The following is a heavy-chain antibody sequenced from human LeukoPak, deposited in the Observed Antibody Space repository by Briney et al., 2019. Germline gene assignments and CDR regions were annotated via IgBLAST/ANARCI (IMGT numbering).Heavy chain of an antibody. CDR2: IYYSGST. CDR1: GGSISSYY. D-gene: IGHD4-23*01. J-gene: IGHJ4*02. Sequence: SETLSLTCTVSGGSISSYYWSWIRQPPGKGLEWIGYIYYSGSTNYNPSLKSRVTISVDTSKDQFSLKLSSVTAADTAVYYCARGLGGTTVVTPDPFDYWGQGTLVTVSS. CDR3: ARGLGGTTVVTPDPFDY. V-gene: IGHV4-59*08.